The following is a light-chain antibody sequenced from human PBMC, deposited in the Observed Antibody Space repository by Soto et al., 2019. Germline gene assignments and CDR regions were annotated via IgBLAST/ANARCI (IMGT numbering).Light chain of an antibody. V-gene: IGLV2-23*01. CDR2: EGV. J-gene: IGLJ1*01. CDR1: ASNIGGYNL. CDR3: CSYVGATTYV. Sequence: QSVLTQPASVSGSPGQSITITCTGSASNIGGYNLVSWYQHHAGKAPKVIIYEGVKRPSGVSNRFSGFKSGTTASLTISGLQAEDEADYYCCSYVGATTYVFXSGTKVTVL.